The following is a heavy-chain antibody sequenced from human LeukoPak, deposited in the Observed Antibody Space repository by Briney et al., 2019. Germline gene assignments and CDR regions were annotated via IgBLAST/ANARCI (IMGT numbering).Heavy chain of an antibody. CDR2: ISYDGSNK. D-gene: IGHD5-18*01. Sequence: TGGSLRLSCAASGFTFSSYAMHWVRQAPGKGLEWVAVISYDGSNKYYADSVKGRFTISRDNSKNTLYLQMNSLRAEDTAVYYCARDSPQDTAMSSLLYYFDYWGQGTLVTVSS. J-gene: IGHJ4*02. CDR1: GFTFSSYA. CDR3: ARDSPQDTAMSSLLYYFDY. V-gene: IGHV3-30-3*01.